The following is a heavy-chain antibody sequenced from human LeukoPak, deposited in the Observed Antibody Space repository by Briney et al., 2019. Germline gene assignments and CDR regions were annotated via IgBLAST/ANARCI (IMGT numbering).Heavy chain of an antibody. CDR1: GFTFSSYW. J-gene: IGHJ4*02. CDR3: ARDPEQPREVANFDY. D-gene: IGHD2-15*01. Sequence: PGGSLRLSCAASGFTFSSYWMHWVRQAPGKGLVWVSRTNTDGSSTSYADSVKGRFTISRDNAKNTLYLRMNSLRAEDTAVYYCARDPEQPREVANFDYWGQGTMVTVSS. V-gene: IGHV3-74*01. CDR2: TNTDGSST.